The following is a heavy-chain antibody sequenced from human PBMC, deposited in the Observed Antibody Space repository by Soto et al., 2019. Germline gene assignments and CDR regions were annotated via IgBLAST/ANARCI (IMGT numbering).Heavy chain of an antibody. CDR1: GGSISSYY. V-gene: IGHV4-59*08. D-gene: IGHD2-2*01. CDR2: IYYSGST. J-gene: IGHJ4*02. Sequence: PSETLSLTCTVSGGSISSYYWSWIRQPPGKGLEWIGYIYYSGSTNYNPSLKSRVTISVDTSKNQFSLKLSSVTAADTAAYYCARHAHIVVVPAAIPYFDYWGQGTLVTVSS. CDR3: ARHAHIVVVPAAIPYFDY.